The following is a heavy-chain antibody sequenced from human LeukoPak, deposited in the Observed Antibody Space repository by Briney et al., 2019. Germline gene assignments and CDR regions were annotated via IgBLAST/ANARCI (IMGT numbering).Heavy chain of an antibody. Sequence: ASVKVSCKASGYTFTGYYIHWVRQAPGQGLEWMGWITPKSGGTSYAQKFQGRVSMTRDTSISTAYMELSRLTSDDTAVYYCAREDGYNSYFDYWGQGTLVTVSS. J-gene: IGHJ4*02. D-gene: IGHD5-24*01. CDR3: AREDGYNSYFDY. CDR1: GYTFTGYY. CDR2: ITPKSGGT. V-gene: IGHV1-2*02.